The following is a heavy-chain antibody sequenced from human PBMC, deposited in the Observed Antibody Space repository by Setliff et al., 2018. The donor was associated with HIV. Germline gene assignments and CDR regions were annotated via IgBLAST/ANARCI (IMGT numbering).Heavy chain of an antibody. CDR2: VYSRGNT. J-gene: IGHJ4*02. V-gene: IGHV4-61*09. Sequence: SETLSLTCDVSGDSFTTTSHSWAWLRQPAGRGLEWIGHVYSRGNTDYNPSRASRVSILMSTSEIQFSLTLNSVTAADTAKYYCARGRLMGSSVLFFDFWGQGILVTVSS. CDR1: GDSFTTTSHS. D-gene: IGHD2-21*01. CDR3: ARGRLMGSSVLFFDF.